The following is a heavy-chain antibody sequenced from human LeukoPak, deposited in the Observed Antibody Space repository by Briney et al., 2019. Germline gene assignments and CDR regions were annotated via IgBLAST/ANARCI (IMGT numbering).Heavy chain of an antibody. Sequence: PGGSLRLSCAASGLTFSSYSMYWVRQAPGKGLEWVSSISSSSSYIYYADSVKGRFTISRDNAKNSLYLQMNSLRAEDTAVYYCAELGITMIGGVWGKGTTVTISS. CDR2: ISSSSSYI. CDR3: AELGITMIGGV. J-gene: IGHJ6*04. D-gene: IGHD3-10*02. V-gene: IGHV3-21*01. CDR1: GLTFSSYS.